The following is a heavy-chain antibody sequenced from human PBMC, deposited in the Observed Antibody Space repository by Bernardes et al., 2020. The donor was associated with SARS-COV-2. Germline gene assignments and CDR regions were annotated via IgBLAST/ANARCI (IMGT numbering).Heavy chain of an antibody. CDR1: GFTFSTYS. Sequence: GGSLRLFCAASGFTFSTYSMNWVRLAPGKGLEWLSYISSSSSTIVYADSVKGRFTISRDNAKNSLTLQMNSLRAEDTAVYYCARGPSTYYYGMDVWGQGTTVTVSS. CDR3: ARGPSTYYYGMDV. V-gene: IGHV3-48*01. J-gene: IGHJ6*02. CDR2: ISSSSSTI.